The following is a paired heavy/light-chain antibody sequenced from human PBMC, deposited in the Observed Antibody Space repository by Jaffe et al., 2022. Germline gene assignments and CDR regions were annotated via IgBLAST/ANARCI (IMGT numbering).Heavy chain of an antibody. D-gene: IGHD3-16*01. CDR1: GFTFSSYS. CDR3: AKDRDYIWGTSMDDY. CDR2: ISSSSSYI. V-gene: IGHV3-21*01. Sequence: EVQLVESGGGLVKPGGSLRLSCAASGFTFSSYSMNWVRQAPGKGLEWVSSISSSSSYIYYADSVKGRFTISRDNAKNSLYLQMNGLRAEDTAVYYCAKDRDYIWGTSMDDYWGQGTLVTVSS. J-gene: IGHJ4*02.
Light chain of an antibody. CDR3: CSYAGSLYV. J-gene: IGLJ1*01. CDR2: DVN. V-gene: IGLV2-11*01. CDR1: SSDVGSYNY. Sequence: QSALTQPRSVSGSPGQSVTISCTGTSSDVGSYNYVSWYQQHPGKAPKVMIYDVNKRPSGVPDRFSGSKSGNTASLTISGLQAEDEADYYCCSYAGSLYVFGTGTKVNVL.